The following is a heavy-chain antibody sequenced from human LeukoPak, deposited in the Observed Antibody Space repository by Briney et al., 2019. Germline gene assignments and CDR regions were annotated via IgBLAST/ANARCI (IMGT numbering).Heavy chain of an antibody. J-gene: IGHJ3*02. V-gene: IGHV3-15*01. Sequence: PGGSLRLSCAASGFTFSNDWMSWVRQAPGKGLEWVGRIKSKTDGGTTDYAAPVKGRFTISRDDAKNTLYLQMNSLKTEDTAVYYCTTEITMVRGVIRAAFDIWGQGTMVTVSS. CDR3: TTEITMVRGVIRAAFDI. D-gene: IGHD3-10*01. CDR2: IKSKTDGGTT. CDR1: GFTFSNDW.